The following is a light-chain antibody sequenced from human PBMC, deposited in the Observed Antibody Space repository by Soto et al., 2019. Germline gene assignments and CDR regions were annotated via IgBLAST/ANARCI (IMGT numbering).Light chain of an antibody. CDR2: DAS. Sequence: EIVLTQSPATLSLSPGERATLSCRASQSVSSYLAWYQQKPGQAPRLLIYDASNRATGIPARFSGSGSGTDFTLTISSLEPEDFAVYYCQQRSNLTSGQGTKVDIK. CDR1: QSVSSY. J-gene: IGKJ1*01. CDR3: QQRSNLT. V-gene: IGKV3-11*01.